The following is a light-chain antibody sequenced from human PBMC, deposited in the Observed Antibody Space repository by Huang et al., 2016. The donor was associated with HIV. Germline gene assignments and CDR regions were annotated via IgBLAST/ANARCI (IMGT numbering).Light chain of an antibody. V-gene: IGKV3-15*01. CDR2: AAS. J-gene: IGKJ1*01. Sequence: EIVLTQSPATLSVSPGERATLSCRASQSVSSNLAWYQQKPRQAPRLLIDAASTRATGIPAMFSGSGSGTEFTITISSLQSEDFAVYYCQQYNNWPRTFGQGTKVEI. CDR3: QQYNNWPRT. CDR1: QSVSSN.